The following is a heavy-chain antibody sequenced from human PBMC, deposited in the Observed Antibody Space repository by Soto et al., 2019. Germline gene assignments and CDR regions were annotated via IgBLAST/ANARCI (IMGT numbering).Heavy chain of an antibody. Sequence: ASVKVSCKASGGTFSSYAISWVRQAPGQGLEWMGGIIPIFGTANYAQKFQGRVTITADESTSTAYMELSSLRSEDTAVYFCAKGVDGPHCTRTSCLFYFDYWGQGALVTVSS. J-gene: IGHJ4*02. CDR2: IIPIFGTA. V-gene: IGHV1-69*13. D-gene: IGHD2-2*01. CDR1: GGTFSSYA. CDR3: AKGVDGPHCTRTSCLFYFDY.